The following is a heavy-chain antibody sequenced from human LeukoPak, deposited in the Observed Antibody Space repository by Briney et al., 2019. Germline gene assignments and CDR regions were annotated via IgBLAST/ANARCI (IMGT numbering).Heavy chain of an antibody. D-gene: IGHD2-2*03. J-gene: IGHJ6*03. CDR3: ARNGRATLLDIVVVPAALYMDV. V-gene: IGHV4-4*07. CDR1: GGSISRYY. CDR2: IYTSGST. Sequence: PETLSLTCTVSGGSISRYYWSWIRQPAGKGLEWIGRIYTSGSTNYNPSLKSRVTMSVDTSKNQFSLKLSSVTAADTAVYYCARNGRATLLDIVVVPAALYMDVWGKGTTVSVSS.